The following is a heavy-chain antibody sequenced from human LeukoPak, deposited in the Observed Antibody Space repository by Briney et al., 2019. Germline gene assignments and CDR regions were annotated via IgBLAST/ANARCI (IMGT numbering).Heavy chain of an antibody. CDR3: AKVAGDRLDS. CDR1: AYSFGSYG. V-gene: IGHV1-18*01. Sequence: ASVKVFCKASAYSFGSYGFCWLRQAPGHGLEWMGWIIANNGKTNFAQKFQGRVTMTTDTSTTTSYMALTSLSPADTAVYYCAKVAGDRLDSWGQGTLVTVSS. CDR2: IIANNGKT. D-gene: IGHD6-13*01. J-gene: IGHJ4*02.